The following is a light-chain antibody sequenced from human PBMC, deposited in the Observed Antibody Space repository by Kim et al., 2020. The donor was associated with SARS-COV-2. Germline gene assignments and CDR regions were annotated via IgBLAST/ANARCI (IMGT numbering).Light chain of an antibody. V-gene: IGLV3-1*01. CDR2: QNN. Sequence: MSPETTASITCSGEKVGDKYASWYQQRPGQSPVLVISQNNRRPSGIPERFSGSNSGNTATLTISGTQAMDEADYYCHAWDRNTAIFGGGTQLTV. CDR1: KVGDKY. CDR3: HAWDRNTAI. J-gene: IGLJ2*01.